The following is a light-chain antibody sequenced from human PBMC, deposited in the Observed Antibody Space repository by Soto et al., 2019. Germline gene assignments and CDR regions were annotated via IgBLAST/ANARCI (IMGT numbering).Light chain of an antibody. CDR1: QSVSNS. CDR2: DAS. Sequence: EIVMTQSPATLSLSPGERTTLSCRASQSVSNSLAWFQQKPGQAPRLLFYDASNRATGIPARFSGSGSGTDFTLTISSLEPEDFAVYYCQQRSDWITFGQGTRLEV. CDR3: QQRSDWIT. J-gene: IGKJ5*01. V-gene: IGKV3-11*01.